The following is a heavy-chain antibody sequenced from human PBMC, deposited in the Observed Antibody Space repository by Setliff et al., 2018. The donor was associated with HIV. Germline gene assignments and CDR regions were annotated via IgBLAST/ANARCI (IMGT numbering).Heavy chain of an antibody. Sequence: SETLSLTCTVSAGSIRSSTYYWAWIRQPPGKGLEWIGTIYYSGSTYYNPSLKSRATISVDTSKNQFSLKLNSVTAADTAVYYCAGQPDSRAGGYWGQGTLVTVSS. CDR1: AGSIRSSTYY. CDR3: AGQPDSRAGGY. J-gene: IGHJ4*02. D-gene: IGHD6-13*01. CDR2: IYYSGST. V-gene: IGHV4-39*01.